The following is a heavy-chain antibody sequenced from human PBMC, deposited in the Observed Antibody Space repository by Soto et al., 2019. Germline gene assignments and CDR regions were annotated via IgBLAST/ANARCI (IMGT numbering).Heavy chain of an antibody. CDR2: ISYDGSNK. D-gene: IGHD1-26*01. CDR3: ARDRRELLWFDY. CDR1: GFTFSSYA. Sequence: QVQLVESGGGVVQPGRSLRLSCAASGFTFSSYAMHWVRKAPGKGLEWVAVISYDGSNKYYADSVKGRFTISRDNSKNTLYLQMNSLRAEDTAVYYCARDRRELLWFDYWGQGTLVTVSS. V-gene: IGHV3-30-3*01. J-gene: IGHJ4*02.